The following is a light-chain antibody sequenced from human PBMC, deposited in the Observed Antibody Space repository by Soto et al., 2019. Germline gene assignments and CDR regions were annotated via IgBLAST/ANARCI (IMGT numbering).Light chain of an antibody. V-gene: IGLV2-8*01. CDR2: EVS. CDR3: SSYAGSNNYV. J-gene: IGLJ1*01. Sequence: QSVLTQPPSASGSPGQSVTISCTGTSGDVGGYNYVSWYQQHPGKAPKLMIFEVSERPSGVPDRFSASKSGNTASLTVSGLQAEDEADYYCSSYAGSNNYVFGPGTEVTVL. CDR1: SGDVGGYNY.